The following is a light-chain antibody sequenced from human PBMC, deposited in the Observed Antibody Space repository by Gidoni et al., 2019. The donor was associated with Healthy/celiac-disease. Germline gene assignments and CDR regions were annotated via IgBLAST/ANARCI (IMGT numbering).Light chain of an antibody. V-gene: IGKV3-11*01. CDR2: DAS. J-gene: IGKJ4*01. CDR3: QQRSNWPPALT. CDR1: QSVSSY. Sequence: ELVLTQSPATLSLSPGERATLSCRASQSVSSYLAWYQQKPGQAPRPLIYDASNRATGIPARFSGSGSGTDFTLTISSREPEDFAVYYCQQRSNWPPALTFGGXTKVEIK.